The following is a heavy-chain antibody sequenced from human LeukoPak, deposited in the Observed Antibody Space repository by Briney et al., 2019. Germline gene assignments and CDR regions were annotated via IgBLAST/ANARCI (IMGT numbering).Heavy chain of an antibody. Sequence: ASVKVSCKASGYTFTSYAMNWVRQAPGQGLEWMGWINTNTGNPTYAQGFTGRFVFSLDTSVSTAFLQISSLKAEDTAVYFCARGTRVRDGYATQFVYWGQGTLVTVSS. J-gene: IGHJ4*02. CDR2: INTNTGNP. CDR1: GYTFTSYA. V-gene: IGHV7-4-1*02. CDR3: ARGTRVRDGYATQFVY. D-gene: IGHD5-24*01.